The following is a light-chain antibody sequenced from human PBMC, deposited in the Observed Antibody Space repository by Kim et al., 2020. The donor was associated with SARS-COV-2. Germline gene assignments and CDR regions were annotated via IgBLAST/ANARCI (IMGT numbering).Light chain of an antibody. J-gene: IGLJ1*01. Sequence: PVQSLTISCTGTSSYVGSYNYVSWYQQYPGKAPKLMLYDVTKRPSGVSNRFSGSKSGNTASLTISWLQAEDEADYYCSSYRSSVYVFGTGTKVTVL. CDR1: SSYVGSYNY. CDR3: SSYRSSVYV. V-gene: IGLV2-14*03. CDR2: DVT.